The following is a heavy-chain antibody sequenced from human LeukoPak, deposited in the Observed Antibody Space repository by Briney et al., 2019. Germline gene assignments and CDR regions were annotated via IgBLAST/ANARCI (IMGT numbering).Heavy chain of an antibody. CDR2: INTNTGNP. J-gene: IGHJ4*02. D-gene: IGHD3-10*01. CDR1: GYTFTSYA. V-gene: IGHV7-4-1*02. Sequence: GASVKVSCKASGYTFTSYAMSWVRQAPGQGLEWMGWINTNTGNPTYAQGFTGRFVFSLDTSVSTAYLQISSLKAEDTAVYYCASLATLWFGELGTDYWGQGTLVTVSS. CDR3: ASLATLWFGELGTDY.